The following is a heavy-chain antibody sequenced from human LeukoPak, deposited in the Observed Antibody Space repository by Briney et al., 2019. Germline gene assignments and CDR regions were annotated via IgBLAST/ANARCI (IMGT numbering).Heavy chain of an antibody. CDR3: ARTIVGPGTSYFDQ. CDR1: GGSISSSSYY. J-gene: IGHJ4*02. CDR2: IYYSGST. V-gene: IGHV4-39*07. Sequence: SETLSLTCTVSGGSISSSSYYWGWIRQPPGKGLEWIGSIYYSGSTYYNPSLKSRVTISVDTSKNQFSLKLSSVTAADTAVYYCARTIVGPGTSYFDQWGQGTLVTVSS. D-gene: IGHD1-26*01.